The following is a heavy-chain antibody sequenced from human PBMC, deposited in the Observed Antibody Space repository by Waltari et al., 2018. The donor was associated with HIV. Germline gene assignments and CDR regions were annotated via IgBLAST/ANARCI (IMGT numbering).Heavy chain of an antibody. Sequence: ELQLLEAGGGLVQPGGSLRLSCATSGLTFSSCALSRVRQAPGKGLEWVSTISGSGGSTYYADSVKGRFTISRDNSKNTLYLQMNSLRAEDTAVYYCAKAPYNWNDVWFDTWGQGTLVTVSS. J-gene: IGHJ5*02. CDR3: AKAPYNWNDVWFDT. CDR2: ISGSGGST. V-gene: IGHV3-23*01. D-gene: IGHD1-20*01. CDR1: GLTFSSCA.